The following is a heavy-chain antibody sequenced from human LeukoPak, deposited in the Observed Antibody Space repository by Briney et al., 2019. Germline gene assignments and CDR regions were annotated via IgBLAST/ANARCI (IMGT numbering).Heavy chain of an antibody. D-gene: IGHD6-13*01. CDR3: ARRRGYSSSRNY. CDR2: INHSGST. Sequence: PSETLSLTCAVYGGSFSGYYWSWIRQPPGKGLEWIGEINHSGSTNYNPSLKSRVTISVDTSKNQFSLKLSSVTAADTAVYYCARRRGYSSSRNYWGQGTLVTVSS. V-gene: IGHV4-34*01. CDR1: GGSFSGYY. J-gene: IGHJ4*02.